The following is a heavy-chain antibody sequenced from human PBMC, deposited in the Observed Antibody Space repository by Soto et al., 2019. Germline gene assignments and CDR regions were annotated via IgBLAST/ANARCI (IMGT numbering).Heavy chain of an antibody. CDR1: GFSLTSSGEG. D-gene: IGHD3-3*01. Sequence: QITLNESGPTVVKPAETLTLTCTLSGFSLTSSGEGVGWIRQSPGKAPEWLALIYWDDDKRYSASLKSRLTIPKDTSKNQVVLTMASVDPADTATYYCAHRILRTVFGLVTTTAIYFDFWGQGTPVVVSS. CDR2: IYWDDDK. V-gene: IGHV2-5*02. CDR3: AHRILRTVFGLVTTTAIYFDF. J-gene: IGHJ4*02.